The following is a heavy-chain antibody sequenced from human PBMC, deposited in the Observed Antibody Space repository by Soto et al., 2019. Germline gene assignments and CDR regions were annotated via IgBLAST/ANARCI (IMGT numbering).Heavy chain of an antibody. J-gene: IGHJ2*01. CDR3: ATVYLNYDSSGYPRRWYFDL. CDR2: FDPEDGET. CDR1: GYTLTELS. Sequence: ASVKVSCKVSGYTLTELSMHWVRQAPGKGLEWMGGFDPEDGETIYAQKFQGRVTMTEDTSTDTAYMELSSLRSEDTAVYYCATVYLNYDSSGYPRRWYFDLWGRGTLVTVS. V-gene: IGHV1-24*01. D-gene: IGHD3-22*01.